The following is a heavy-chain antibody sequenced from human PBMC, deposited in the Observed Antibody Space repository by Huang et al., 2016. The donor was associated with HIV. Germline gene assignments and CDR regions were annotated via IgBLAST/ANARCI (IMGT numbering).Heavy chain of an antibody. J-gene: IGHJ4*02. CDR3: ARLPGSITMIRGVITDPY. V-gene: IGHV4-39*01. CDR2: IVYSGST. D-gene: IGHD3-10*01. Sequence: QLQLQESGPGLVKPSETLYLTCTVSGGSIRSDNYYWGWIRQPPGKGVEWCWSIVYSGSTDYHPALKSRFTITVDTSKNQFSLKMRSVTAADTAVYYCARLPGSITMIRGVITDPYWGQGTLVTVSS. CDR1: GGSIRSDNYY.